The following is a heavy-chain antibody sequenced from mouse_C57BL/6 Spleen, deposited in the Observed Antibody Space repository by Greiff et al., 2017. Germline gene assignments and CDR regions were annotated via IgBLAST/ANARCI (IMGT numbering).Heavy chain of an antibody. CDR1: GYAFSSYW. CDR3: ARSDYYGSSLDY. CDR2: IYPGDGDT. Sequence: VQLQQSGAELVKPGASVKISCKASGYAFSSYWMNWVKQRPGKGLEWIGQIYPGDGDTNYNGKFKGKATLTADKSSSTAYMQLSRLTSEDSAVYFCARSDYYGSSLDYWGQGTTLTVSS. J-gene: IGHJ2*01. D-gene: IGHD1-1*01. V-gene: IGHV1-80*01.